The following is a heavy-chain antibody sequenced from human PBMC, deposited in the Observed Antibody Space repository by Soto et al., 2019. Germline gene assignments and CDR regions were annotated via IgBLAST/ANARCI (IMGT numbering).Heavy chain of an antibody. J-gene: IGHJ4*02. D-gene: IGHD5-18*01. Sequence: PGWSLRLACASSGFTVNSNYMTWVRQAPGKGLEWVSVIYSGGTTDYADSVKGRFTISRDTSKNTLSLQMNSLRAEDTAVYYCARGFNYGYFDYWGQGTLVTVSS. CDR1: GFTVNSNY. V-gene: IGHV3-53*01. CDR2: IYSGGTT. CDR3: ARGFNYGYFDY.